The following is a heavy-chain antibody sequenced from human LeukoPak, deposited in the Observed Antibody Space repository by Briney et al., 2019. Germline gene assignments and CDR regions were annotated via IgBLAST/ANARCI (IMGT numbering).Heavy chain of an antibody. CDR1: GYSFPMYA. CDR2: INTNTGNP. CDR3: AGVIKYSFSVGCFDP. V-gene: IGHV7-4-1*02. J-gene: IGHJ5*02. Sequence: GASVKVSCKASGYSFPMYAINWVRQAPGQGLEWMGWINTNTGNPTYAQGFTGRFVFSLDTSITTAYLQISSLRAEDTAVYYCAGVIKYSFSVGCFDPWGQGTQVTVSS. D-gene: IGHD1-26*01.